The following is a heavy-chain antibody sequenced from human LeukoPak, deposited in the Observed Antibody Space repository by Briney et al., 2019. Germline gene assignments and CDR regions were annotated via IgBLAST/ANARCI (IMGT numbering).Heavy chain of an antibody. CDR1: GFTFNNYW. J-gene: IGHJ4*02. Sequence: GGSLRLPCAASGFTFNNYWMSWVRPAPGKGREWVSYISSSSSTIYYADSVKGRFTISRDNAKNSLYLQMNSLRAEDTAVYYCARDQYGYNYGFDYWGQGTLVTVSS. V-gene: IGHV3-48*01. CDR3: ARDQYGYNYGFDY. D-gene: IGHD5-24*01. CDR2: ISSSSSTI.